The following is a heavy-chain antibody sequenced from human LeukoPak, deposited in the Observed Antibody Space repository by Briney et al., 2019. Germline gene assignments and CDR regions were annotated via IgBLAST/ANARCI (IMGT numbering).Heavy chain of an antibody. CDR2: INTDGSST. D-gene: IGHD6-19*01. V-gene: IGHV3-74*01. CDR3: ASLKQWPYFDY. J-gene: IGHJ4*02. Sequence: GGSLRLSCAASGFTFSSYWMHGVRQAPGKGLVWVSRINTDGSSTSYADSVKGRFTISRDNAKNSLYLQMNSLRAEDTAVYYCASLKQWPYFDYWGQGTLVTVSS. CDR1: GFTFSSYW.